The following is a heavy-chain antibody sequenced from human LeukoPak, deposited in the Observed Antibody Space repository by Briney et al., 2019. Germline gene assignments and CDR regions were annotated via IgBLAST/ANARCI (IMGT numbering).Heavy chain of an antibody. CDR1: GFPFSSHW. V-gene: IGHV3-7*05. Sequence: GGSLRLSCAASGFPFSSHWISWVRQAPGKGLEWVANINQDGSEKYYVDSVKGRFSISRDNAKNSLYLQMNSLRAEDTAVYYCARSNREFASGSGDYWGQGTLVTVSS. CDR3: ARSNREFASGSGDY. CDR2: INQDGSEK. D-gene: IGHD3-10*01. J-gene: IGHJ4*02.